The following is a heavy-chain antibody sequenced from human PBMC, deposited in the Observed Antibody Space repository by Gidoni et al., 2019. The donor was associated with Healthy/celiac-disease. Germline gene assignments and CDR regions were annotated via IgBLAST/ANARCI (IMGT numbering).Heavy chain of an antibody. CDR2: IYSSGST. V-gene: IGHV4-39*01. CDR3: ARRARYYYDSSGYTNWFDP. J-gene: IGHJ5*02. D-gene: IGHD3-22*01. CDR1: GGSISSSSYY. Sequence: QLQLQESGPGLVKPSETLSLTCTVSGGSISSSSYYWGWIRQPPGKGLEWIGSIYSSGSTYYNPSLKSRVTISVDTSKNQFSLKLSSVTAADTAVYYCARRARYYYDSSGYTNWFDPWGQGTLVTVSS.